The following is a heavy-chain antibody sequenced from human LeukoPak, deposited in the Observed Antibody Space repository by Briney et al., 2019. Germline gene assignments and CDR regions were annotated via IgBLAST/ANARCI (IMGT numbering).Heavy chain of an antibody. D-gene: IGHD6-19*01. V-gene: IGHV3-30*02. Sequence: PGGSLRLSCAASGFTFSNYGMHWVRQAPGKGLEWVAFIQYEGSNKVYGDSVKGRFAISRDNSKNTLYLQMNSLRPEDTAVYHCAKDVVGQKWLENYWGQGTRVTVSS. CDR2: IQYEGSNK. J-gene: IGHJ4*02. CDR3: AKDVVGQKWLENY. CDR1: GFTFSNYG.